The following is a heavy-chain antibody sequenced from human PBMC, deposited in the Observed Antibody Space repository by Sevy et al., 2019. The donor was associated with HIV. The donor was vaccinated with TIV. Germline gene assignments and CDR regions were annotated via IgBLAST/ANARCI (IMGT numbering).Heavy chain of an antibody. J-gene: IGHJ6*02. D-gene: IGHD6-6*01. V-gene: IGHV1-69*13. CDR2: IIPIFGTA. CDR1: GGTFSSYA. CDR3: ARAPVNLEYSSSSGDYYYGMDV. Sequence: ASVKVSCKASGGTFSSYAISWVRQAPGQGLEWMGGIIPIFGTANYAQKFQGRVTITADESTSTAYMELSSLRSEDTAVYYCARAPVNLEYSSSSGDYYYGMDVWGQGTTVTVSS.